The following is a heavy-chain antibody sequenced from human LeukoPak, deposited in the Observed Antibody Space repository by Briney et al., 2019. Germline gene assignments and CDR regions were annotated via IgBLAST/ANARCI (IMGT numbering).Heavy chain of an antibody. Sequence: PGGSLRLSCAASGFTFSSYGMHWVRQAPGKGLEWVAFIRYDGSNKYYADSVKGRFTISRDNSKNTPYLQMNSLRAEDTAVYYCAKEQRSSSWYFDHWGQGTLVTVSS. D-gene: IGHD6-13*01. J-gene: IGHJ4*02. CDR2: IRYDGSNK. CDR3: AKEQRSSSWYFDH. CDR1: GFTFSSYG. V-gene: IGHV3-30*02.